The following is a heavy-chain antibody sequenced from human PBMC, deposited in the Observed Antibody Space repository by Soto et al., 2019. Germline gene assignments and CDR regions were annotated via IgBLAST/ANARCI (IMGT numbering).Heavy chain of an antibody. CDR2: ISAYNGNT. V-gene: IGHV1-18*01. Sequence: ASVKVSCKASGYTFTGYGISWVRQAPGQGLEWMGWISAYNGNTNYAQKLQGRVTMTTDTSTSTAYMELRSLRSDDTAVYYCARDNVLLWFGELLAPPDYFDYWGQGTLVTVSS. D-gene: IGHD3-10*01. CDR3: ARDNVLLWFGELLAPPDYFDY. J-gene: IGHJ4*02. CDR1: GYTFTGYG.